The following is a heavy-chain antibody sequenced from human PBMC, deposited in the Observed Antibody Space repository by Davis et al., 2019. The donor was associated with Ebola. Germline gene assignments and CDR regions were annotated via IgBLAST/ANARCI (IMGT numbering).Heavy chain of an antibody. Sequence: KVSCKGSGYSFTSYWISWVRQMPGKGLEWMGIIYPGDSDTRYSPSFQGQVTISADKSISTAYLQWSSLKASDTAMYYCARHGIVVVPAAPTDYYYGMDVWGQGTTVTVSS. CDR2: IYPGDSDT. CDR3: ARHGIVVVPAAPTDYYYGMDV. D-gene: IGHD2-2*01. V-gene: IGHV5-51*01. J-gene: IGHJ6*02. CDR1: GYSFTSYW.